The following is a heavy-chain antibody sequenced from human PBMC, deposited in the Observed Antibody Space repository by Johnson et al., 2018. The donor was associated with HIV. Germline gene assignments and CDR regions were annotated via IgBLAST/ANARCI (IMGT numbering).Heavy chain of an antibody. V-gene: IGHV3-64*01. J-gene: IGHJ3*02. Sequence: VQLVESGGGLVQPGGSLRLSCAASGFTFSSYAMHWVRQAPGKGLEYVSAISSNGGSTYYANSVKGRFTISRDNSKNTLYLQMGSLRAEDMAVYYCARVSLGVTGGDDAFDIWGQGTVVTVSS. D-gene: IGHD1-26*01. CDR1: GFTFSSYA. CDR3: ARVSLGVTGGDDAFDI. CDR2: ISSNGGST.